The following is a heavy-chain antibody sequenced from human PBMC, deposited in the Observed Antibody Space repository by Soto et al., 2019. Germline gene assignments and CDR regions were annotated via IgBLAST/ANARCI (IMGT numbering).Heavy chain of an antibody. D-gene: IGHD3-16*01. CDR1: GDSVSSNSAA. CDR3: ASRGGGALNTVNKYCFDS. J-gene: IGHJ4*02. V-gene: IGHV6-1*01. CDR2: TYYRSKWYN. Sequence: PSQTLSLTCAISGDSVSSNSAAWNWIRQSPSRGLEWLGRTYYRSKWYNDYAVSVKSRITINPDTSKNQFSLQLNSVTPEDTAVYYCASRGGGALNTVNKYCFDSWGQGTLVTVSS.